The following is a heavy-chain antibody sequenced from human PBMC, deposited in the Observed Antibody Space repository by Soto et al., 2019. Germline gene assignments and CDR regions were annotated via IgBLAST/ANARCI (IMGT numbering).Heavy chain of an antibody. D-gene: IGHD3-10*01. J-gene: IGHJ6*02. CDR3: ARFYGSGSYAYYYGMDV. CDR2: ISSSSSTI. Sequence: EVPLVESGGGLVQPGGSLRLSCAASGFTFSSYSMNWVRQAPGKGLEWVSYISSSSSTIYYADSVKGRFTISRDNAKNSLYLQMNSLRDEDTAVYCCARFYGSGSYAYYYGMDVWGQGTTVTVSS. CDR1: GFTFSSYS. V-gene: IGHV3-48*02.